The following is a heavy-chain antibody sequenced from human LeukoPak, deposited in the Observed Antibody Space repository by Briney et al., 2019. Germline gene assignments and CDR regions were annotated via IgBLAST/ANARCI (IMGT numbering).Heavy chain of an antibody. CDR2: ITNDGSST. V-gene: IGHV3-74*01. CDR3: ATQQGGNPAY. CDR1: GLTFSSHW. D-gene: IGHD1-14*01. J-gene: IGHJ4*02. Sequence: GGSLRLSCAASGLTFSSHWMHWVRHAPGKGLVWVSRITNDGSSTTYADSVKGRFTISRDNAKNMLYLQVSSLRAEDTAVYCCATQQGGNPAYWGQGTLVTVSS.